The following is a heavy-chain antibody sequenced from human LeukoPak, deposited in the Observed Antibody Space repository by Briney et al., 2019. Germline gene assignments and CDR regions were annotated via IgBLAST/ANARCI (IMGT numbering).Heavy chain of an antibody. CDR2: INHSGST. Sequence: KSSETLSLTCTVYGGSFSGYYWSWIRQPPGKGLEWIGEINHSGSTNYNPSLKTRVTISVDTSKNQFSLKLSSVTAADTAVYYCARDQHGYSYGYYYYYYMDVWGKGTTVTVSS. CDR3: ARDQHGYSYGYYYYYYMDV. V-gene: IGHV4-34*01. CDR1: GGSFSGYY. J-gene: IGHJ6*03. D-gene: IGHD5-18*01.